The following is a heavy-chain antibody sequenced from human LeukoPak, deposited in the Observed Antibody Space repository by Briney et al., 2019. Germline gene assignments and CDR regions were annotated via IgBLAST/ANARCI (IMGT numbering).Heavy chain of an antibody. CDR1: GFALSSYG. D-gene: IGHD6-19*01. Sequence: PGGSLRLSCAASGFALSSYGMYWVRQAPGKGLEWVAVISYDGDYKYYADSVKGRFTISRDNSKNTLYLQMNSLRAEDTAVYYCARDPESSGWYGWGDYWGQGTLVTVSS. J-gene: IGHJ4*02. CDR3: ARDPESSGWYGWGDY. V-gene: IGHV3-30*03. CDR2: ISYDGDYK.